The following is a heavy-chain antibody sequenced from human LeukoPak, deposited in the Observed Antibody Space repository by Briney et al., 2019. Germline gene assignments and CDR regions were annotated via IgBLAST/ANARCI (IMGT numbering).Heavy chain of an antibody. V-gene: IGHV4-34*01. CDR2: INHSGST. Sequence: PSETLSLTCAVYGGSFSGYYWSWIRQPPGKGLEWIGEINHSGSTNYNPSLKSRVTMSVDTSKNQFSLKLSSVTAADTAVYYCARIYYDSSGYYPRADYYMDVWGKGTTVTVSS. CDR3: ARIYYDSSGYYPRADYYMDV. D-gene: IGHD3-22*01. J-gene: IGHJ6*03. CDR1: GGSFSGYY.